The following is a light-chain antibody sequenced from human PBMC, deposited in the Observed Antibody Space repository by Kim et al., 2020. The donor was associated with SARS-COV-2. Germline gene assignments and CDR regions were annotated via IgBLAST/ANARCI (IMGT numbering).Light chain of an antibody. Sequence: LTQPRSVSGSPGQSVAISCTGTSSDVGGYNYVSWYQQLPGEAPKLMIYDVSKRPSGVPDRFSGSKSGNTASLTISGLQAEDEADYYCCSYAGSYTYVFGAGTKVTVL. CDR1: SSDVGGYNY. J-gene: IGLJ1*01. V-gene: IGLV2-11*01. CDR2: DVS. CDR3: CSYAGSYTYV.